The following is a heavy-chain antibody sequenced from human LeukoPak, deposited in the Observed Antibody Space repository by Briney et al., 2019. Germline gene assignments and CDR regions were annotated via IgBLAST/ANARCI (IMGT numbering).Heavy chain of an antibody. D-gene: IGHD3-22*01. Sequence: GGSLRLSCPASGFTFSNFAMSWVRQAPGKGLEWVSSITGNGGAPYYADSVRGRFTISRDNSKNTLYLQMNGLRAEDTAVYYCAKPGDTSGYFYHYDYWGLGTLVTVSS. J-gene: IGHJ4*02. V-gene: IGHV3-23*01. CDR3: AKPGDTSGYFYHYDY. CDR1: GFTFSNFA. CDR2: ITGNGGAP.